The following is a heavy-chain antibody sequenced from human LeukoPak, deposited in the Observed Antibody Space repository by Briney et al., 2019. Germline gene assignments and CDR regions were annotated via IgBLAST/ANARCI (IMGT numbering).Heavy chain of an antibody. J-gene: IGHJ4*02. D-gene: IGHD4-23*01. V-gene: IGHV3-53*01. CDR3: ARTHGGASSPNGTDY. CDR1: GFAVSSDY. CDR2: IYSGGVT. Sequence: PGRSLRLSCAASGFAVSSDYMSWVRQAPGRGLEWVSVIYSGGVTSHADSVKGRFTISRDNSKNTLYLQMNSLRAEDAAVYHCARTHGGASSPNGTDYWGRGTLVTVSS.